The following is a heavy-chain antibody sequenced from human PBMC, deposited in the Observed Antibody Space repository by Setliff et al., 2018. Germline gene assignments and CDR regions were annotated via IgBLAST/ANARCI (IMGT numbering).Heavy chain of an antibody. D-gene: IGHD1-1*01. Sequence: PGGSLRLSCAASGFTFSTYSMSWVRQAPGKGPQWVSAISGDSLYIYYTDSVKGRFTTSRDNSKNTLYLQMHNLRAEDTATYYCTSAKLERRTGHHYYMDVWDKGTTVTVSS. CDR1: GFTFSTYS. CDR3: TSAKLERRTGHHYYMDV. V-gene: IGHV3-23*01. J-gene: IGHJ6*03. CDR2: ISGDSLYI.